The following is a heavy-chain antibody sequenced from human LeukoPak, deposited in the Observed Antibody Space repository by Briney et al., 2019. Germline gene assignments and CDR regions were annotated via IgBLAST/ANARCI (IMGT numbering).Heavy chain of an antibody. V-gene: IGHV3-7*03. CDR2: IKQDGSEK. J-gene: IGHJ3*02. D-gene: IGHD1-26*01. CDR1: GFTFSSYW. CDR3: AKVQGGATDAFDI. Sequence: GGSLRLSCAASGFTFSSYWMSWVRQAPGKGLEWVANIKQDGSEKYYVDSVKGRFTISRDNAKNSLYLQMNSLRAEDTAVYYCAKVQGGATDAFDIWGQGTMVTVSS.